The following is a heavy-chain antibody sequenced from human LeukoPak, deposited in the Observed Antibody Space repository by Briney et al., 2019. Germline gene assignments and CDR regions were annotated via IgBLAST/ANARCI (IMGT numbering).Heavy chain of an antibody. CDR1: GFTFSTYW. CDR2: TREDGSEK. V-gene: IGHV3-7*01. D-gene: IGHD3-10*01. CDR3: ARELAGHYYGSGSSFDY. J-gene: IGHJ4*02. Sequence: PGGSLGLSCTASGFTFSTYWMSWVRQAPGKGLEWVANTREDGSEKYYVDSVKGRFTISRDNAKNSLYLQMNSLRAEDTAVYYCARELAGHYYGSGSSFDYWGQGTLVTVSS.